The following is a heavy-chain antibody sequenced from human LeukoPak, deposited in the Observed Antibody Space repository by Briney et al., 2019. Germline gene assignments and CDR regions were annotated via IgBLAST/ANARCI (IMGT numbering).Heavy chain of an antibody. CDR2: INSNNNYI. Sequence: GGSLRLSCAGPGFTFSTSWMTWVRQAPGKGLEWVSSINSNNNYIYYADSVKGRFTISRDNARNSLFLQMNSLRAEDTAVYYCARGGYSTFLDAFDIWGQGTMVTVSS. V-gene: IGHV3-21*01. J-gene: IGHJ3*02. D-gene: IGHD6-13*01. CDR1: GFTFSTSW. CDR3: ARGGYSTFLDAFDI.